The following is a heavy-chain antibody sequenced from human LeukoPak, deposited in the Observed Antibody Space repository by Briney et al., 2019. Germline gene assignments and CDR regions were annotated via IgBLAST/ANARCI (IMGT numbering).Heavy chain of an antibody. V-gene: IGHV3-20*04. CDR3: ARAPPSDVGDFWSGYFNYYYMDV. J-gene: IGHJ6*03. CDR1: GFTFDDYG. CDR2: INWIGGST. Sequence: GGSLRLSCAASGFTFDDYGMSWVRQAPGKGLEWVSGINWIGGSTGYADSVKGRFTISRDNAKNSLYLQMNSLRAEDTALYYCARAPPSDVGDFWSGYFNYYYMDVWGKGTTVTVSS. D-gene: IGHD3-3*01.